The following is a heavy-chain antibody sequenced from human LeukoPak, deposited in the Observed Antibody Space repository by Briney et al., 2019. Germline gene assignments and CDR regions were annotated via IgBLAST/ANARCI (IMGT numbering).Heavy chain of an antibody. V-gene: IGHV3-49*04. D-gene: IGHD5-18*01. Sequence: PGRSLRLSCTASGFTFGDYAMSWVRQAPGKGLEWVGFIRSKAYGGTTEYAASVKGRSTISRDDSKSIAYLQMNSLKTEDTAVYYCTSRRGYSYGYYFDYWGQGTLVTVSS. CDR1: GFTFGDYA. CDR3: TSRRGYSYGYYFDY. CDR2: IRSKAYGGTT. J-gene: IGHJ4*02.